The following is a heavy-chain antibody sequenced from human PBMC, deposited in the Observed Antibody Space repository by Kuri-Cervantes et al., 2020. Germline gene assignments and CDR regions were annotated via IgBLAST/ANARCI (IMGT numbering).Heavy chain of an antibody. CDR2: INWNGGST. CDR1: GFTFDYYG. V-gene: IGHV3-20*04. CDR3: ARVIVDTAMIITPDAFDI. D-gene: IGHD5-18*01. J-gene: IGHJ3*02. Sequence: GESLKISCAASGFTFDYYGMSWVRQAPGKGLEWVSGINWNGGSTGYADSVKGRFTISRDNSKNTLYLQMNSLRAEDTAVYYCARVIVDTAMIITPDAFDIWGQGTMVTVSS.